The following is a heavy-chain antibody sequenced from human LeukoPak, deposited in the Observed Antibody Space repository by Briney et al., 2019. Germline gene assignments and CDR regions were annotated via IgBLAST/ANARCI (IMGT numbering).Heavy chain of an antibody. CDR3: ARDYSNYVYYYYGMDV. J-gene: IGHJ6*02. CDR1: GYTFTSYG. Sequence: GASVKVSCKASGYTFTSYGISWVRQAPGQGLEWMGWIGAYNGNTNYAQKLQGRVTMTTDTSTSTAYMELRSLRSDDTAVYYCARDYSNYVYYYYGMDVWGQGTTVTVSS. D-gene: IGHD4-11*01. V-gene: IGHV1-18*01. CDR2: IGAYNGNT.